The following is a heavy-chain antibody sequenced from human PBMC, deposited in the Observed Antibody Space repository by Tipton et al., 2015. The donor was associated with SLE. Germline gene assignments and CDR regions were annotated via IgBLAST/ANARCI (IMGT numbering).Heavy chain of an antibody. D-gene: IGHD3-22*01. CDR2: IYQSGNT. CDR1: GFSISSGYY. V-gene: IGHV4-38-2*01. J-gene: IGHJ4*02. CDR3: ARHDYDDNGYYMHYFDY. Sequence: TLSLSCDVSGFSISSGYYWGWIRQPPGKGLEWIGSIYQSGNTYYNPSLKSRSSMSTDTFKNQVFLRLSSVTAADTAVYYCARHDYDDNGYYMHYFDYWGQGTLVTVSS.